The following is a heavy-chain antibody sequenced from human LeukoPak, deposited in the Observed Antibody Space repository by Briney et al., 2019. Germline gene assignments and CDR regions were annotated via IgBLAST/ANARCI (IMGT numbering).Heavy chain of an antibody. CDR1: GFTFDDYA. J-gene: IGHJ6*02. CDR2: ISWNSGSI. D-gene: IGHD2-2*01. CDR3: ARDTLRYCSSTSCYYYYYYGMDV. V-gene: IGHV3-9*01. Sequence: GGSLRHSCAASGFTFDDYAMHWVRQAPGKGLEWVSGISWNSGSIGYADSVKGRFTISRDNSKNTLYLQMNSLRAEDTAVYYCARDTLRYCSSTSCYYYYYYGMDVWDQGTTVTVSS.